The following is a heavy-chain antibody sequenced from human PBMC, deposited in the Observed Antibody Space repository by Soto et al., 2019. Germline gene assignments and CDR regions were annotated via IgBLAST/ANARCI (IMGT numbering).Heavy chain of an antibody. D-gene: IGHD1-7*01. J-gene: IGHJ4*02. Sequence: INSDGSSASYAYSLKGRFTISRDNAKNTLYLQMNSLRAEDTAVYYCARDTLELLYYFDYWGQGTLVTVSS. CDR2: INSDGSSA. CDR3: ARDTLELLYYFDY. V-gene: IGHV3-74*01.